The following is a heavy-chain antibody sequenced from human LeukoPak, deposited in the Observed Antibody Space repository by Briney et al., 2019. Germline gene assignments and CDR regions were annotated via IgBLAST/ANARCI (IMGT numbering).Heavy chain of an antibody. CDR3: ARDPHAPYSGRISGAFDI. CDR1: GYSISSGYY. V-gene: IGHV4-38-2*02. J-gene: IGHJ3*02. CDR2: IYHSGST. D-gene: IGHD1-26*01. Sequence: PSETLSLTCTVSGYSISSGYYRGWIRQPPGKGLEWIGSIYHSGSTYYNPSLKSRVTISVDTSKNQFSLKLSSVTAADTAVYYCARDPHAPYSGRISGAFDIWGQGTMVTVSS.